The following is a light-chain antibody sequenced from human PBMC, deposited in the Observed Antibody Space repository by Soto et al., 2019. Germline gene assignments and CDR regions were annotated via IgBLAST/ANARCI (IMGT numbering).Light chain of an antibody. CDR3: QQSGNSRPKYT. CDR1: QSVSITS. J-gene: IGKJ2*01. Sequence: EIVLTQSPGTLSLSPVERATLSCRASQSVSITSLAWYQQKPGQPPRLLIFGASSRATDIPDRFSGGESGTDFTLSISRLEPDDFAVYYCQQSGNSRPKYTFGQGTKLEI. CDR2: GAS. V-gene: IGKV3-20*01.